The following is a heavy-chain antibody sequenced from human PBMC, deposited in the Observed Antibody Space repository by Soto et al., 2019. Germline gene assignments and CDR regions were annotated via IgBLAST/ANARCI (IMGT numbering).Heavy chain of an antibody. CDR1: GYSFSSYG. Sequence: QAQLVESGGGVVQPGRSLRLSCAASGYSFSSYGMHWVRQAPGKGLEWVAVIWYDGSNQYYSDSVKGRFTISKDNYKYTVDLQMNSLRVEDTAVYYCVRDRDWYFDIWGRGTLVTVSS. V-gene: IGHV3-33*01. CDR3: VRDRDWYFDI. J-gene: IGHJ2*01. CDR2: IWYDGSNQ.